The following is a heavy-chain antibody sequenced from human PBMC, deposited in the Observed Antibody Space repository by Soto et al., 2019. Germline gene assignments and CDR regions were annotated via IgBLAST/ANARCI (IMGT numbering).Heavy chain of an antibody. J-gene: IGHJ5*02. D-gene: IGHD1-26*01. CDR1: GFTISSHW. CDR3: VRSYSGTYGCFYP. V-gene: IGHV3-74*01. Sequence: EVQLVESGGGLVQPGGSLRLSCVASGFTISSHWMHWVRQAPGKGLVWVSRINSDGSSTSYAYSVKGRFIISRHNAKNTLYLQMNSLRAEDTAVYYCVRSYSGTYGCFYPWGQGTLVTVSA. CDR2: INSDGSST.